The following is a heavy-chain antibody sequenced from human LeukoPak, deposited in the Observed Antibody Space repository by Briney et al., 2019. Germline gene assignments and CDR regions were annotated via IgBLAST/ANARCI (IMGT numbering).Heavy chain of an antibody. CDR1: GFTFSDYY. V-gene: IGHV3-11*04. J-gene: IGHJ4*02. CDR2: ISSSGSTI. D-gene: IGHD6-13*01. Sequence: GGSLRLSCAASGFTFSDYYMSWIRQAPGKGLEWVSYISSSGSTIYYADSVKGRFTISRDNAKNSLYLQMNSLRAEDTAVYYCAKGYSSSWPLYYFDYWGQGTLVTVSS. CDR3: AKGYSSSWPLYYFDY.